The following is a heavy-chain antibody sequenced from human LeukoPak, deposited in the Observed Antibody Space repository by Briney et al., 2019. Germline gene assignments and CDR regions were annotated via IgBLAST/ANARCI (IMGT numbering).Heavy chain of an antibody. D-gene: IGHD4-17*01. V-gene: IGHV3-23*01. CDR2: ILHSGSSS. Sequence: GGSLRLSCAASGFPFGGFAMAWVRQTPGKGLEWVSGILHSGSSSFYADSVKGRFTISRDNAKNTLYLQMNSLRTDDTAIYFCAKDLHFGDGRWDFAPWGQGTLVTVS. CDR1: GFPFGGFA. CDR3: AKDLHFGDGRWDFAP. J-gene: IGHJ5*02.